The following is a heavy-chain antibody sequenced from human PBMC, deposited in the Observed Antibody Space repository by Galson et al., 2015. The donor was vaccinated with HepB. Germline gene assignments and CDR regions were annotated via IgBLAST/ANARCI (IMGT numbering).Heavy chain of an antibody. CDR1: GFTFRNYA. D-gene: IGHD6-6*01. V-gene: IGHV3-23*01. Sequence: SLRLSCAASGFTFRNYAMSWVRQAPGKGLEWVSTISGSGDNTYYADSVKGRFTISRDNSKNMLFLQMNSLRAEGTAVYYCARHSSGMGSYFQHWGQGTLVTMSS. CDR3: ARHSSGMGSYFQH. CDR2: ISGSGDNT. J-gene: IGHJ1*01.